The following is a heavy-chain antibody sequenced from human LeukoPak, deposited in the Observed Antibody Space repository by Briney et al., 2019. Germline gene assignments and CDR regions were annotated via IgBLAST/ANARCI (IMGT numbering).Heavy chain of an antibody. CDR3: ARGRGDSKGTSFDF. Sequence: SETLSLTCTVSGGPMNNYYWSWIRQPPGKGLEWVGYIYHTGSATYKPSLKSRVTLSLDTSKSQFSLRLNSVTAADTAVYYCARGRGDSKGTSFDFWGQGTLVTVSS. J-gene: IGHJ4*02. V-gene: IGHV4-59*01. CDR1: GGPMNNYY. CDR2: IYHTGSA. D-gene: IGHD3-22*01.